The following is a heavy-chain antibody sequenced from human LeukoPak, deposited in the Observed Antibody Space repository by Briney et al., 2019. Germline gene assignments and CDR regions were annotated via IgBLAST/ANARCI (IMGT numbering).Heavy chain of an antibody. CDR2: FDPEDGET. CDR1: GYTLTELS. D-gene: IGHD6-19*01. Sequence: ASVKVSCKVSGYTLTELSMHWVRQAPGKGLEWMGGFDPEDGETIYAQKFQGRITMTEDTSTDTAYMELSSLRSEGTAVYYCATGAGYSSGWRLFQHWGQGTLVTVSS. CDR3: ATGAGYSSGWRLFQH. V-gene: IGHV1-24*01. J-gene: IGHJ1*01.